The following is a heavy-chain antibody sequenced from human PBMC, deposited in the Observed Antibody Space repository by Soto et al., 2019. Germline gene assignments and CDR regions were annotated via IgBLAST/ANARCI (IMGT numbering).Heavy chain of an antibody. V-gene: IGHV4-59*02. D-gene: IGHD2-15*01. CDR1: GGSVNLSD. CDR3: ARGTPSPLIVRSSRGPWFDP. Sequence: SVSLSLSRTVSGGSVNLSDCSLTLQTTWKGLEWIGDMYYGGRTNYNPSPKSRVTISVDTSKMQVSLKLSSVTAADTAVYFCARGTPSPLIVRSSRGPWFDPWGQGTLDTGSS. J-gene: IGHJ5*02. CDR2: MYYGGRT.